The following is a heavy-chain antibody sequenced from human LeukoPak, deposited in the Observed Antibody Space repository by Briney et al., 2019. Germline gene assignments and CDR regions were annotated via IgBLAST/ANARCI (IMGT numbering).Heavy chain of an antibody. D-gene: IGHD3-22*01. V-gene: IGHV3-21*01. CDR3: ARTYYYDSSAEEIGY. CDR1: GFTFSIYS. CDR2: ISSSSSYI. J-gene: IGHJ4*02. Sequence: GGSLRLSCVASGFTFSIYSMNWVRQAPGKGLEWVSSISSSSSYIYYADSVKGRFTISRDNAKNSLYLQVNSLRAEDTAVYYCARTYYYDSSAEEIGYWGQGTLVTVSS.